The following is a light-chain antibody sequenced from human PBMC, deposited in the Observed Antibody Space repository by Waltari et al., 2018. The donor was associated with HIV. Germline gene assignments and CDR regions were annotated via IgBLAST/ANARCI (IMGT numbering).Light chain of an antibody. Sequence: QSALTPPASVSGSPGQSITISCTGTSSDVGGYTYVSWYQQHPGKAPKLMIYDVSNRPSGVSNRFSGSKSGNTASLTISGLQAEDEADYYCSSYTSSSTPLFGGGTKLTVL. V-gene: IGLV2-14*03. CDR3: SSYTSSSTPL. CDR2: DVS. J-gene: IGLJ2*01. CDR1: SSDVGGYTY.